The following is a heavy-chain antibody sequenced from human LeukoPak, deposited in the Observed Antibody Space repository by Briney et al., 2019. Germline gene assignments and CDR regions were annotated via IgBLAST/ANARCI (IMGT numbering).Heavy chain of an antibody. D-gene: IGHD2-15*01. Sequence: ASETLSLTCTVSGGSISSGDYYWSWIRQPPGKGLEWIGYIYYSGSTYYNPSLKSRVTISVDTSKNQFSLKLSSVTAADTAVYYCARRVRRGVVVKIYYFDYWGQGTLVTVSS. V-gene: IGHV4-30-4*01. CDR3: ARRVRRGVVVKIYYFDY. J-gene: IGHJ4*02. CDR2: IYYSGST. CDR1: GGSISSGDYY.